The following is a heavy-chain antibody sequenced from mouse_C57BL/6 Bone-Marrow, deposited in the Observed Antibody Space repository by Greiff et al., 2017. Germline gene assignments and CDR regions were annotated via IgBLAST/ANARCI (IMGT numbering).Heavy chain of an antibody. D-gene: IGHD2-1*01. V-gene: IGHV5-4*01. J-gene: IGHJ4*01. CDR1: GFTFSSYA. CDR2: ISDGGSYT. Sequence: EVQLVESGGGLVKPGGSLKLSCAASGFTFSSYAMSWVRQTPEKRLEWVATISDGGSYTYYPDNVKGRFTISRDNAKNNLYLQMSHLKSEDTAMYYCARALYYYYAMDYWGQGTSVTVSS. CDR3: ARALYYYYAMDY.